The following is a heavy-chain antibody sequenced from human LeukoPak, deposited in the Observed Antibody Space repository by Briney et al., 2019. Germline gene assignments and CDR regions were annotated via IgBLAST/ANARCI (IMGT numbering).Heavy chain of an antibody. CDR3: ARARFGIHRIAAAGTGPFDP. D-gene: IGHD6-13*01. CDR1: GGSFSGYY. J-gene: IGHJ5*02. Sequence: SETLSLTCAVYGGSFSGYYWSWIRQPPGKGLEWIGEINHSGSTNYNLSLKSRVTISIDTSKNQFSLKLSSVTAADTAVYYCARARFGIHRIAAAGTGPFDPWGQGTLVTVSS. V-gene: IGHV4-34*01. CDR2: INHSGST.